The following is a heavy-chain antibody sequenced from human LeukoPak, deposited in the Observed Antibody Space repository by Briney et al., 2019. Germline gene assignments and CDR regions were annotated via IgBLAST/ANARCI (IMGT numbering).Heavy chain of an antibody. D-gene: IGHD3-3*01. Sequence: SETLSLTCTVSGGSISSYYWSWIRQPPEKGLEWIGYIYYSGSTNYNPSLKSRVTISVDTSKNQFSLKLSSVTAADTAVYYCARDYYDFWSALDYWGQGTLVTVSS. CDR2: IYYSGST. CDR3: ARDYYDFWSALDY. V-gene: IGHV4-59*01. CDR1: GGSISSYY. J-gene: IGHJ4*02.